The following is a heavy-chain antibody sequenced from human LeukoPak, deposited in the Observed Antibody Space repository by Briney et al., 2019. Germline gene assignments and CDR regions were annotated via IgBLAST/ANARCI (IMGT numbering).Heavy chain of an antibody. D-gene: IGHD6-19*01. J-gene: IGHJ4*02. Sequence: SETLSLTCAVYGGSFSGYYWSWIRQPPGKGLEWIGEINHSGSTNYNPSLKSRVTISVDTSKNQFSLKLSSVTAAGTAVYYCARNGYSSGLVRDWGQGTLVTVSS. V-gene: IGHV4-34*01. CDR1: GGSFSGYY. CDR2: INHSGST. CDR3: ARNGYSSGLVRD.